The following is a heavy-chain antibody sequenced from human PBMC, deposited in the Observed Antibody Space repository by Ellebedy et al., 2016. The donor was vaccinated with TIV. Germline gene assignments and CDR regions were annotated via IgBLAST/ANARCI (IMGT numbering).Heavy chain of an antibody. V-gene: IGHV3-30-3*01. D-gene: IGHD6-25*01. CDR3: ARDRRLYYYYGMDV. Sequence: GESLKISXAASGFTFSSYAMHWVRQAPGKGLEWVAVISYDGSNKYYADSVKGRFTISRDNSKNTLYLQMNSLRAEDTAVYYCARDRRLYYYYGMDVWGKGTTVTVSS. J-gene: IGHJ6*04. CDR2: ISYDGSNK. CDR1: GFTFSSYA.